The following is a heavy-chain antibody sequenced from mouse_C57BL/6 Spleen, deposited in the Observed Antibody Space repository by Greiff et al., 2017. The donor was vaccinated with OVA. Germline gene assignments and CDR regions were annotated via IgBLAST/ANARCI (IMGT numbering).Heavy chain of an antibody. Sequence: VQLQQPGTELVKPGASVKLSCKASGYTFTSYWMHWVKQRPGQGLEWIGNINPSNGGTNYNEKFKSKATLTVDKSSSTAYMQLSSLTSEDAAVYYGARARDYGGGGAWFAYWGQGTLVTVSA. CDR3: ARARDYGGGGAWFAY. V-gene: IGHV1-53*01. CDR2: INPSNGGT. J-gene: IGHJ3*01. D-gene: IGHD2-4*01. CDR1: GYTFTSYW.